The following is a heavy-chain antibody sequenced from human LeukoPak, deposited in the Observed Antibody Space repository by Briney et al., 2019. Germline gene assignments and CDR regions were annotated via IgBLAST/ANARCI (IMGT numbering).Heavy chain of an antibody. D-gene: IGHD3-9*01. J-gene: IGHJ5*02. CDR2: IYTSGST. CDR1: GGSISSYY. Sequence: SQTLSLTCTVSGGSISSYYWSWIRQPAGKGLEWIGRIYTSGSTIYNPSLKSRVTMSVDKSKNQFSLKLSSVTAADTAVYYCARFNYGSVLRYFDWLIIQGWFDPWGQGTLVTVSS. V-gene: IGHV4-4*07. CDR3: ARFNYGSVLRYFDWLIIQGWFDP.